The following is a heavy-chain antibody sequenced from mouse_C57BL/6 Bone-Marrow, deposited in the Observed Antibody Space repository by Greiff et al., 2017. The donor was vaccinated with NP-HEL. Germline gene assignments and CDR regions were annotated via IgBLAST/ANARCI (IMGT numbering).Heavy chain of an antibody. CDR3: ANYYGSSPYFDV. V-gene: IGHV1-55*01. D-gene: IGHD1-1*01. J-gene: IGHJ1*03. CDR2: IYPGSGST. Sequence: QVQLQQPGAELVKPGASVKMSCKASGYTFTSYWITWVKQRPGQGLEWIGDIYPGSGSTNYNEKFKSKATLTVDTSSSTAYMQLSSLTSEDSAVYYCANYYGSSPYFDVWGTGTTVTVSS. CDR1: GYTFTSYW.